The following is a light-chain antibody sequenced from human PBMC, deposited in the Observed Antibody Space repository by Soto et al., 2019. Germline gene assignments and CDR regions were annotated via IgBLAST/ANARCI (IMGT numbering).Light chain of an antibody. V-gene: IGLV1-44*01. CDR3: AAWDDSLNGPV. CDR2: SNN. J-gene: IGLJ2*01. CDR1: SSNIGGNA. Sequence: QSVLTQPPSASVTPGQKVTISCSGSSSNIGGNAVNWYQQLPGTAPKLLMYSNNQRPSVVPDRFSGSKSGTSASLAISGLQSEDEADYYCAAWDDSLNGPVFGGGTKLTVL.